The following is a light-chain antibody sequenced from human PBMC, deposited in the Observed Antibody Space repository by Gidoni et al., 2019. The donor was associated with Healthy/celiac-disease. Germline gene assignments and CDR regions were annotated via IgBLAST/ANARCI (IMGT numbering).Light chain of an antibody. CDR2: WAS. CDR3: QQYYSTLSFT. Sequence: TVMTQSPDPLAVSLGERATINCKSSQSVLYSTNNKNYLAWYQQKPGQPPKRLIYWASTRESGGPDRFSGSGSGTDFTLTISSLQAEDEAVYYCQQYYSTLSFTFGPGTKVEIK. CDR1: QSVLYSTNNKNY. V-gene: IGKV4-1*01. J-gene: IGKJ3*01.